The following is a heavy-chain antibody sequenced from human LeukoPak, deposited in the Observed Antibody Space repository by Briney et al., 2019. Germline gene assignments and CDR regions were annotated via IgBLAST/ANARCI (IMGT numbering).Heavy chain of an antibody. D-gene: IGHD3-3*01. CDR1: GFTFSGYS. Sequence: PGGSLRLSCAASGFTFSGYSMNWVRQAPGKGLEWVSSISSSSSYIYYADPVKGRFTISRDNAKNSLYLQMNSLRAEDTAVYYCARRLSGYYTIYYFDYWGQGTLVTVSS. CDR2: ISSSSSYI. V-gene: IGHV3-21*01. J-gene: IGHJ4*02. CDR3: ARRLSGYYTIYYFDY.